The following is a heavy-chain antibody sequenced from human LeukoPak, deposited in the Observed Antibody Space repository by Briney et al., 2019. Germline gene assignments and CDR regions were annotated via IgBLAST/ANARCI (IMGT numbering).Heavy chain of an antibody. V-gene: IGHV4-61*02. CDR1: GGSISSGSYY. J-gene: IGHJ4*02. CDR2: IYTSGST. CDR3: AREDYDILTGYTHFDY. D-gene: IGHD3-9*01. Sequence: PSETLSLTCTVSGGSISSGSYYWSWIRQPAGKGLEWIGRIYTSGSTYYNPSLKSRVTISVDTSKNQFSLKLSSVTAADTAVYYCAREDYDILTGYTHFDYWGQGTLVTVSS.